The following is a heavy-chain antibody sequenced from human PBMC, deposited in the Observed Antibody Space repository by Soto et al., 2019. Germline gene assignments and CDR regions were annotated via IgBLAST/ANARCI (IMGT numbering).Heavy chain of an antibody. V-gene: IGHV3-33*01. D-gene: IGHD4-17*01. CDR1: GFTFSTYG. Sequence: ESGGVVVQPGRSLRLSCAASGFTFSTYGMHWVRQAPGKGLEWVAVIWNDGSSKYYADSVKGRFTLSRDISKNTLYLQMNSLRADDTAGYYCAREGRGYGYYFDYWGQGTLVTVSS. CDR3: AREGRGYGYYFDY. CDR2: IWNDGSSK. J-gene: IGHJ4*02.